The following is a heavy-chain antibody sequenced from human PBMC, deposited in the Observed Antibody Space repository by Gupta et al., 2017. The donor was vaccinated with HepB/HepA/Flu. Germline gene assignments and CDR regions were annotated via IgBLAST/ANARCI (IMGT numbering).Heavy chain of an antibody. CDR2: ISGSGGST. Sequence: EVQLLESGGGLVQPGGSLRLPCAASGFTFSSYAMSWVRQAPGKGLEWVSAISGSGGSTYYADSVKGRFTISRDNSKNTLYLQMNSLRAEDTAVYYCASHATLDFWSGYDYWGQGTLVTVSS. J-gene: IGHJ4*02. D-gene: IGHD3-3*01. CDR1: GFTFSSYA. CDR3: ASHATLDFWSGYDY. V-gene: IGHV3-23*01.